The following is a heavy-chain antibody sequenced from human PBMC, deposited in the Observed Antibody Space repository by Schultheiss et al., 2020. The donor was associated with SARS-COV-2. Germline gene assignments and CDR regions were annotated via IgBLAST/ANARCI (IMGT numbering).Heavy chain of an antibody. V-gene: IGHV3-23*01. CDR2: ISGSGGST. CDR3: VRDRSWWTPYNCFDL. D-gene: IGHD2-15*01. J-gene: IGHJ5*02. CDR1: GFTFSSYD. Sequence: GGSLRLSCAASGFTFSSYDMHWVRQATGKGLEWVSAISGSGGSTYYADSVKGRFTISRDNANNSLYLQMHSLRVEDTAVYYCVRDRSWWTPYNCFDLWGRGTLVTVSS.